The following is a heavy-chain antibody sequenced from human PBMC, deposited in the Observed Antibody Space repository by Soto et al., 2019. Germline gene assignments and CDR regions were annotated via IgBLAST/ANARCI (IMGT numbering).Heavy chain of an antibody. CDR2: IYYSGST. CDR3: ERVLPHITIFGVVGFDAFDI. V-gene: IGHV4-59*12. Sequence: SETLSLTCSVSGASISTYYWTWIRQTPGKGLEWIGYIYYSGSTNHNPSLRSRVTISVDTSKNQFSLKLSSVTAADTAVYYCERVLPHITIFGVVGFDAFDIWGQGTMVTV. D-gene: IGHD3-3*01. J-gene: IGHJ3*02. CDR1: GASISTYY.